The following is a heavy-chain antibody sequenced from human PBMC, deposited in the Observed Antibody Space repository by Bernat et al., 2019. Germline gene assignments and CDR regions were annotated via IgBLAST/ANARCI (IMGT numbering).Heavy chain of an antibody. D-gene: IGHD6-13*01. V-gene: IGHV3-23*01. CDR3: AKGGSSSWYLYDY. CDR2: ISGSGGST. J-gene: IGHJ4*02. CDR1: GFPFSTYA. Sequence: EVQLLESGGGLVQPGGSLRFSCAASGFPFSTYAMSWVRQAPGKGLEWVSVISGSGGSTYYGDSVKGRFTISRDNSKNTVYLQMHSLRVEDMAVYYCAKGGSSSWYLYDYWGQGTLVTVSS.